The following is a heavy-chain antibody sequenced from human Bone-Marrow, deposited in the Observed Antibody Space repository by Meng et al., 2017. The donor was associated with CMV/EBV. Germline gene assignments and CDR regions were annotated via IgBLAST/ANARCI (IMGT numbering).Heavy chain of an antibody. CDR1: GFTFTSYE. CDR2: ISSSGSNI. D-gene: IGHD2-2*01. V-gene: IGHV3-48*03. CDR3: ARERGGYCSGTTCSRAFDY. J-gene: IGHJ4*02. Sequence: GESLKISCAASGFTFTSYEMTWVHQAPGKGLEWVSYISSSGSNIYYADSVKGRFTISRDNAKNSLYLQMNTLRAEDTAVYYCARERGGYCSGTTCSRAFDYWGQGTLVTVSP.